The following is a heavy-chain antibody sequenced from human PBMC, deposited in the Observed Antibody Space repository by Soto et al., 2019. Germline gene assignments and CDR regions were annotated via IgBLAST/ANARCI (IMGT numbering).Heavy chain of an antibody. CDR1: GFSFSSYS. CDR2: ITGDGGHT. CDR3: AKGSATSRPYYFEY. J-gene: IGHJ4*02. V-gene: IGHV3-23*01. Sequence: GGSLSLSCVVSGFSFSSYSMSWVRQAPGKGLEWVSAITGDGGHTFHADSVRGRLISSRDNSRNTLYLQMDSLRAEDTALYYCAKGSATSRPYYFEYWGQGSLVIVSS.